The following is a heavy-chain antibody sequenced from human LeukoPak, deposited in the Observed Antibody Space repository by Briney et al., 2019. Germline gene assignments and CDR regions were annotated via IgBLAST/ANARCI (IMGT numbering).Heavy chain of an antibody. D-gene: IGHD2-15*01. V-gene: IGHV3-53*01. CDR3: AGLGRWYFAH. J-gene: IGHJ4*02. Sequence: PGGSLRLSCAASRFTVSSNYMSWVRQAPGKGLEWVSVIYSGDTTHYADSVKGRFTISRGNSRNTLYLQMNSLRAEDTAVYYCAGLGRWYFAHWGQGTLVTVSS. CDR1: RFTVSSNY. CDR2: IYSGDTT.